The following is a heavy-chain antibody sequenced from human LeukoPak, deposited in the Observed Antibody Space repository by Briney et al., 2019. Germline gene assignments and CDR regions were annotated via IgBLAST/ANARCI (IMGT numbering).Heavy chain of an antibody. CDR2: IYYSGST. Sequence: PSETLSLTCTVSGGSISSYYWSWIRQPPGKGLEWIGYIYYSGSTNYNPSLKSQVTISVDTSKNQFSLKLSSVTAADTAVYYCARARSSGWSYYFDYWGQGTLVTVSS. J-gene: IGHJ4*02. CDR3: ARARSSGWSYYFDY. D-gene: IGHD6-19*01. CDR1: GGSISSYY. V-gene: IGHV4-59*01.